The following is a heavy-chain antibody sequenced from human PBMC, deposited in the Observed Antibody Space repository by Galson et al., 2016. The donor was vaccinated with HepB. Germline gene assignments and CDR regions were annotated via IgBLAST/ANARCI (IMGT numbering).Heavy chain of an antibody. Sequence: ETLSLTCAVYGGSFTAHYWTWIRQHPGKGFEWIGDINHGGATNYNPSLGSRVTISVDTSKNQLSLSLNSVTAADTAVYCCARREKWPTAHADVWGQGTLVTVSS. V-gene: IGHV4-34*01. CDR3: ARREKWPTAHADV. D-gene: IGHD5-12*01. J-gene: IGHJ4*02. CDR2: INHGGAT. CDR1: GGSFTAHY.